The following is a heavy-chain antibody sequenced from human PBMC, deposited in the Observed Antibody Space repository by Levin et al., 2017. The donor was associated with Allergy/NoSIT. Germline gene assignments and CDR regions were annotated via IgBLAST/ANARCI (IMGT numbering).Heavy chain of an antibody. CDR2: IDQSGST. CDR3: ARGTLLLKY. V-gene: IGHV4-34*01. J-gene: IGHJ4*02. D-gene: IGHD2-15*01. CDR1: GGSFSGYY. Sequence: SQTLSLTCAVSGGSFSGYYWTWMRQPPGKGLEWLGEIDQSGSTNYNPSLKSRASISVDTSKNHLSLKLTSVTAADSGVYYCARGTLLLKYWGQGTLVTVSS.